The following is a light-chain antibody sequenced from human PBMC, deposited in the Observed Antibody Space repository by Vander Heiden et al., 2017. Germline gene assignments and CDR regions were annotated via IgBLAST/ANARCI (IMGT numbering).Light chain of an antibody. Sequence: DMQMTQSPSSLSASVGDRVTITCQASQDISNYLNWYQQKPGKAPKLLIYDASNLETGFPSRFSGSRSGTDFTFTISSLQPEDIATYYCQHYYNLPRTFGQGTKLEIK. CDR3: QHYYNLPRT. J-gene: IGKJ2*02. V-gene: IGKV1-33*01. CDR1: QDISNY. CDR2: DAS.